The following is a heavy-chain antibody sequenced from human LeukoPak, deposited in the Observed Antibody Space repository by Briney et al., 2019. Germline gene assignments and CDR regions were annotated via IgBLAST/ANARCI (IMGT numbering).Heavy chain of an antibody. D-gene: IGHD3-16*01. CDR2: ISLNSGES. V-gene: IGHV1-2*02. CDR1: GYTFTDYY. J-gene: IGHJ4*02. CDR3: VRAGCGLHFDY. Sequence: ASVTVSCKASGYTFTDYYMHWVRQAPGQGLEWMGWISLNSGESNYPQKFQGRVTLTRDSSISTAYMELTRLRSDDTAVYYCVRAGCGLHFDYWGQGTLVTVSS.